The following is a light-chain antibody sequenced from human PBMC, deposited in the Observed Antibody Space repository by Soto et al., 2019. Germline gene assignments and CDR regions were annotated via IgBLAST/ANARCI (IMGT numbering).Light chain of an antibody. CDR1: SSDVGGYNY. J-gene: IGLJ3*02. CDR3: CSYAGNSLWV. CDR2: DVS. V-gene: IGLV2-11*01. Sequence: QYALTQPRSVSGSPGQSVTISCTGTSSDVGGYNYVSWYQQHPGKAPKLMIYDVSKWTSGVPDRFSGSKSGNTASLTISGLQAEDEADYYCCSYAGNSLWVFGGGTKLTVL.